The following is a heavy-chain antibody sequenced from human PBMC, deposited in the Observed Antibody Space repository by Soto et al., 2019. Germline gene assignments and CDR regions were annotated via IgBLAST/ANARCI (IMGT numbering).Heavy chain of an antibody. CDR3: VRSYYDSTGFAVDP. J-gene: IGHJ5*02. CDR2: IYYDGNT. D-gene: IGHD3-22*01. CDR1: GDSITSSSHY. V-gene: IGHV4-39*01. Sequence: PSETLSLTCTVSGDSITSSSHYWGWIRQPPGKGLESIANIYYDGNTYYNPPLKSRVTISLDTSKNQFSLRLNSVTAADTAVYYCVRSYYDSTGFAVDPWGQGTLVTVSS.